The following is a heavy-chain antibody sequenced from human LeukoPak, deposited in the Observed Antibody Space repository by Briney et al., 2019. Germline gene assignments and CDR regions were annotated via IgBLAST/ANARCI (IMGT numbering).Heavy chain of an antibody. V-gene: IGHV3-48*04. J-gene: IGHJ3*02. CDR3: ARDSRYTMIALGAFDI. CDR2: ISSSGSTI. CDR1: EFSVGSNY. Sequence: GGSLRLSCAASEFSVGSNYMTWVRQAPGKGLEWVSYISSSGSTIYYADSVKGRFTISRDNAKNSLYLQMYSLRAEDTAVYYCARDSRYTMIALGAFDIWGQGTMVTVSS. D-gene: IGHD3-22*01.